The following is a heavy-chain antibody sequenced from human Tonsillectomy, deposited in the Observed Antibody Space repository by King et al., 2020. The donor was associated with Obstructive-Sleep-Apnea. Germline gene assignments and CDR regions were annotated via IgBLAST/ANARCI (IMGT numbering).Heavy chain of an antibody. CDR2: IRFGGRYK. CDR3: AKHTRDHLLPNDALDI. J-gene: IGHJ3*02. Sequence: VQLVESGGGVVQPGGSLRLSCVASGFTFSTYGMHWVRQAPGKGPEWVAFIRFGGRYKTYADSGKGRFTISRDNSKNTLYLQMNSLRGEDTAVYHFAKHTRDHLLPNDALDIWGHGTMVSVSS. D-gene: IGHD1-1*01. CDR1: GFTFSTYG. V-gene: IGHV3-30*02.